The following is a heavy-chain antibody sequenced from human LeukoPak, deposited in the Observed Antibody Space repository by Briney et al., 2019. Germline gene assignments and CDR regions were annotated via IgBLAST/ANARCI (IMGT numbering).Heavy chain of an antibody. J-gene: IGHJ4*02. CDR2: SRPATE. V-gene: IGHV3-66*01. Sequence: GSLRLSCAGSGFIFKPAYINWVRQAPGKGLEWIGRSRPATEDYATPVKGRFTISRDNSKNTVYLLMNSLRAEDTAVYYCAKGDATVTDYWGQGTLVTVSS. CDR1: GFIFKPAY. CDR3: AKGDATVTDY. D-gene: IGHD4-17*01.